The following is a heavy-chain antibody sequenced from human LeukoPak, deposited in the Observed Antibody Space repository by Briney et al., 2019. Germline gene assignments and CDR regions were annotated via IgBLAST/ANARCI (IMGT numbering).Heavy chain of an antibody. CDR2: ISSTRPTI. V-gene: IGHV3-48*01. CDR3: AKEVTYGGAAFDV. D-gene: IGHD3-10*01. Sequence: GRSLRLSCTASGFNFDDYNMSWFRQAPGKGLEWISYISSTRPTIYYADSVKGRFTISRDDAKSSLYLQMNSLRVEDTAVYYCAKEVTYGGAAFDVWGQGTTVTVSS. J-gene: IGHJ3*01. CDR1: GFNFDDYN.